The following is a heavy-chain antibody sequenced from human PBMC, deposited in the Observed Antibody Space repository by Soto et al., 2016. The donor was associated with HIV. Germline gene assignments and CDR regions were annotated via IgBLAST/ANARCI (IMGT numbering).Heavy chain of an antibody. D-gene: IGHD3-10*01. Sequence: EVQLLESGGGLVQPGGSLRLSCAASGFTFSSYAMSWVRQAPGKGLEWVSAISGSGGSTYYADSVKGRFTISRDNSKNTLYLQMNSLRAEDTAVYYCAKDVGGWYYYGSGGSDYWGQGTLVTVSS. CDR1: GFTFSSYA. CDR2: ISGSGGST. J-gene: IGHJ4*02. V-gene: IGHV3-23*01. CDR3: AKDVGGWYYYGSGGSDY.